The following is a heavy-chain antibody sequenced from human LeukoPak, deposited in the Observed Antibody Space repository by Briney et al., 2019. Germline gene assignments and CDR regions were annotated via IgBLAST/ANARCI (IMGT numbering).Heavy chain of an antibody. CDR2: IKQDGSAK. CDR3: ARDNGWSADF. Sequence: GGSLGLSCAASGFTFSRHWMYWVRQAPGKGLEWVANIKQDGSAKPYVDSVKGRFTISRDNAKNSLFLQMSSLRVEDTAVYYCARDNGWSADFWGQGTLVTVSS. CDR1: GFTFSRHW. V-gene: IGHV3-7*03. J-gene: IGHJ4*02. D-gene: IGHD2-15*01.